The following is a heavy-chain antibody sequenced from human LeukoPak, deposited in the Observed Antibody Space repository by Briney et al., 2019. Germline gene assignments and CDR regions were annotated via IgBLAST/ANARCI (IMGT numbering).Heavy chain of an antibody. CDR3: ARALGKDNFLTPYDY. CDR2: MSYSGST. Sequence: PSETLSLTCTVSGGSISSSSYYWGWIRQPPGKGVEWIGSMSYSGSTYYNPSLKSRVTISVDTSKNQFSLKVSSVTAADTAVYYCARALGKDNFLTPYDYWGQGTLVTVSS. V-gene: IGHV4-39*07. CDR1: GGSISSSSYY. D-gene: IGHD3-16*01. J-gene: IGHJ4*02.